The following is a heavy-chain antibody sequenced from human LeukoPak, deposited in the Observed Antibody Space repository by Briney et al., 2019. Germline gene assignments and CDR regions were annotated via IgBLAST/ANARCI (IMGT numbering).Heavy chain of an antibody. V-gene: IGHV1-24*01. CDR3: ATRPSTLYYYGMDV. Sequence: PAASVKVSCKVSGYTLTELSMHWARQAPGKGLEWMGGFDPEDGETIYAQKFQGRVTMTEDTSTDTAYMELSSLRSEDTAVYYCATRPSTLYYYGMDVWGQGTTVTVSS. J-gene: IGHJ6*02. CDR2: FDPEDGET. D-gene: IGHD2-2*01. CDR1: GYTLTELS.